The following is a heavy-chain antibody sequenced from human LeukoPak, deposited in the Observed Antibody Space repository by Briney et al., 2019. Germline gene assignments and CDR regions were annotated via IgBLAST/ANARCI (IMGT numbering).Heavy chain of an antibody. V-gene: IGHV4-59*01. J-gene: IGHJ6*03. Sequence: SETLSLTCTVSGGSISGYYWSWIRQPPGKGLEWIGYIYYSGSTNYNPSLKSRVTISVDTSKNQFSLKLSSVTAADTAVYYCARSPACSSTSCYGQYYYYYYMDVWGKGTTVTVSS. CDR3: ARSPACSSTSCYGQYYYYYYMDV. D-gene: IGHD2-2*01. CDR1: GGSISGYY. CDR2: IYYSGST.